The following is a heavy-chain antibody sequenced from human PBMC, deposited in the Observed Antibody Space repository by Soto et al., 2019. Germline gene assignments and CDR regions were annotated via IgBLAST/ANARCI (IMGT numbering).Heavy chain of an antibody. D-gene: IGHD6-25*01. Sequence: QVQLVESGGGVVQPGRSLRLSCAASGFTFSSYAMHWVRQAPGKGLEWVAVISYDGSNKYYADSVKGRFTISRDNSKNTLYLQMNSLRAEDTAVYYCARDRGGYFDYWGQGTLVTVSS. CDR2: ISYDGSNK. V-gene: IGHV3-30-3*01. CDR1: GFTFSSYA. CDR3: ARDRGGYFDY. J-gene: IGHJ4*02.